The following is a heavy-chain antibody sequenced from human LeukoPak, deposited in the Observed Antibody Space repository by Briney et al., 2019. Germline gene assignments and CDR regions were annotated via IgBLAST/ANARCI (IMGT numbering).Heavy chain of an antibody. CDR1: GDSMSDYF. CDR2: AADSGST. D-gene: IGHD5-24*01. V-gene: IGHV4-59*01. CDR3: ARSQRWLQYYFDY. Sequence: AETLSLTCTVSGDSMSDYFWTWIRQPPGKGLEWIGYAADSGSTNYNPSLKSRVTISVDTSKNQFSLKLSSVTAADTAVYYCARSQRWLQYYFDYWGQGTLVTVSS. J-gene: IGHJ4*02.